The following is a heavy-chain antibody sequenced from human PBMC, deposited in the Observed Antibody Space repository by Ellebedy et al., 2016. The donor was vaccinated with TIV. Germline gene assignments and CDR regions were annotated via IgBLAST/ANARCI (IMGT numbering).Heavy chain of an antibody. V-gene: IGHV3-53*01. J-gene: IGHJ4*02. CDR1: GFTVNNNY. CDR3: AGSPSTGY. CDR2: IYSGGST. Sequence: GESLKISCAASGFTVNNNYMSWVRQAAGKGLEWVSVIYSGGSTYYADSVKGRFTISRDNSKNTLYLHMNSLRAEDTAVYYCAGSPSTGYWGQGTLVTVSS. D-gene: IGHD4-17*01.